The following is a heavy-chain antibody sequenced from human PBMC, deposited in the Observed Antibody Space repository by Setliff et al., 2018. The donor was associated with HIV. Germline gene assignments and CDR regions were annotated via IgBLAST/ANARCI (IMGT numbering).Heavy chain of an antibody. Sequence: SETLSLTCTVSGGSISSYYWSWIRQPPGKGLEWIGYIYYNGNTNYNPSLKSRVTISVDTSKNQLSLKLSSLTAADTAVYYCARLWGSAQAFDIWGQGTMVTVSS. CDR2: IYYNGNT. V-gene: IGHV4-59*12. D-gene: IGHD7-27*01. J-gene: IGHJ3*02. CDR3: ARLWGSAQAFDI. CDR1: GGSISSYY.